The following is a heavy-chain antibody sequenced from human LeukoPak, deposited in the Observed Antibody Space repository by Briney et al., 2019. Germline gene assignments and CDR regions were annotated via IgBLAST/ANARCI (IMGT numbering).Heavy chain of an antibody. J-gene: IGHJ4*02. CDR2: TSYDGSNK. D-gene: IGHD3-10*01. CDR1: GFTFSSYG. CDR3: AKKSPGTYYAPPDY. V-gene: IGHV3-30*18. Sequence: GGSLRLSCAASGFTFSSYGMHWVRQAPGKGLEWVAVTSYDGSNKNYADSVKGRFTISRDNSKNTLYLQMNSLRAEDTAVYYCAKKSPGTYYAPPDYWGQGTLLTVSS.